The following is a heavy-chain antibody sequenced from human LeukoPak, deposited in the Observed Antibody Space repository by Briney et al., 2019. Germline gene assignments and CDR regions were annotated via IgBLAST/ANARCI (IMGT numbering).Heavy chain of an antibody. CDR3: ARDRIQFIDY. Sequence: PSETLSFTCTVSGGSISSYYWSWIRQPPGKGLEWIGYIYYSGSTNYNPSLKSRVTISVDTSKNQFSLKLSSVTAADTAVYYCARDRIQFIDYWGQGTLVTVSS. J-gene: IGHJ4*02. CDR1: GGSISSYY. CDR2: IYYSGST. D-gene: IGHD2/OR15-2a*01. V-gene: IGHV4-59*01.